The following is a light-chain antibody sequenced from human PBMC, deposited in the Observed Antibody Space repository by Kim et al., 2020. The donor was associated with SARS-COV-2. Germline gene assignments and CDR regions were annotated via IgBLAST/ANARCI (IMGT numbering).Light chain of an antibody. CDR1: QSVLYSSNNKNY. J-gene: IGKJ1*01. CDR3: QQDYSTPWT. Sequence: VTINYKSSQSVLYSSNNKNYLAWYQQKPGQPPKLLIYWASTRESGVPDRFSGSGSGTDFTLTISSLQAEDVAVYYCQQDYSTPWTFGQGTKVDIK. V-gene: IGKV4-1*01. CDR2: WAS.